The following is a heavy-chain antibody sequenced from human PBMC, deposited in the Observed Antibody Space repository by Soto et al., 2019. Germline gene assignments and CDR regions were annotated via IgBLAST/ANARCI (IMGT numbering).Heavy chain of an antibody. Sequence: SETLSLTCAVYGGSFSGYYWTWIRQPPGTGLEWIGEINHSGSTNYNPSLKSRVTVSVDTSKSQFSLKLTSVTAADTAVYYCARDKITGLFDYWGQGTLVTVSS. CDR1: GGSFSGYY. D-gene: IGHD2-8*02. CDR3: ARDKITGLFDY. V-gene: IGHV4-34*01. J-gene: IGHJ4*02. CDR2: INHSGST.